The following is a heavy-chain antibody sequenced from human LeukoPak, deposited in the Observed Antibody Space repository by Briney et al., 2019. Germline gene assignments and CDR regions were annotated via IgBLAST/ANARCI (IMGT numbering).Heavy chain of an antibody. Sequence: GRSLSLSCETSGFIFSTYAMHWVRQAPGKGPECVASISLSGKNKYYTDSVMGRFTVSRDDSRNTLYLQMDSLRVEDTAVYYCAKDEYGFDYWGQGTLVTVSS. D-gene: IGHD4/OR15-4a*01. V-gene: IGHV3-30*04. CDR3: AKDEYGFDY. CDR1: GFIFSTYA. CDR2: ISLSGKNK. J-gene: IGHJ4*02.